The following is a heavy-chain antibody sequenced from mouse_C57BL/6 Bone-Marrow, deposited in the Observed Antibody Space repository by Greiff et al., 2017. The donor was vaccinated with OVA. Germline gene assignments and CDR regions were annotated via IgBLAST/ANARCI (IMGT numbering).Heavy chain of an antibody. CDR1: GFNIKDDY. Sequence: EVQLQQSGAELVRPGASVKLSCTASGFNIKDDYMHWVKQRPEQGLEWIGWIDPENGDTEYASKFQGKATITADTSSNTAYLQLSSLTSEDTAVYYCTTFPSNFPTGPYAMDYWGQGTSVTVSS. CDR3: TTFPSNFPTGPYAMDY. CDR2: IDPENGDT. J-gene: IGHJ4*01. V-gene: IGHV14-4*01. D-gene: IGHD2-5*01.